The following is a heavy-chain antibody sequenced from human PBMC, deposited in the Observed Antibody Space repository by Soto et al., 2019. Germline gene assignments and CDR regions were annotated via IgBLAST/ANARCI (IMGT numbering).Heavy chain of an antibody. Sequence: GRSLRLSWTASGCTFSDYYMSGIRQAPGKGLEWVSYISSSGSTIYYADSVKGRFTISRDNAKNSLYLQMNSLRAEDTAVYYCARDSRWVVPDAMRCYYGMDVRGQGPTVTV. CDR3: ARDSRWVVPDAMRCYYGMDV. D-gene: IGHD2-2*01. V-gene: IGHV3-11*01. J-gene: IGHJ6*02. CDR1: GCTFSDYY. CDR2: ISSSGSTI.